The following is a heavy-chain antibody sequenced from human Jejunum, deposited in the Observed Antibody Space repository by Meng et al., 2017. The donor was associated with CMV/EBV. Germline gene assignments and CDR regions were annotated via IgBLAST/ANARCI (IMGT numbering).Heavy chain of an antibody. CDR1: GFTFRKYA. Sequence: RLSWAAYGFTFRKYAMSWVRQAPGKGLEWVAFTSYDGSDKYYADSVKGRFTISRDNSKNTLYLQMNSLRAEDTAVYYCTKEGGNHYWGQGTLVTVSS. V-gene: IGHV3-30*18. CDR3: TKEGGNHY. D-gene: IGHD4-23*01. J-gene: IGHJ4*02. CDR2: TSYDGSDK.